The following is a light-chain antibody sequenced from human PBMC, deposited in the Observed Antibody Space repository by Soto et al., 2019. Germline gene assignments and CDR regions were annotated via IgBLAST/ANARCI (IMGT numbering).Light chain of an antibody. Sequence: DFQLTQSPSFLSASVGDRVTITCRASQGIRSYLAWYQQKAGKAPKLLIYSVYNLKSGVPSRFSGSGSGTEFTLTISSLQAEDFAPYYCQQHNYYFGGGTKVEIK. CDR2: SVY. V-gene: IGKV1-9*01. J-gene: IGKJ4*01. CDR1: QGIRSY. CDR3: QQHNYY.